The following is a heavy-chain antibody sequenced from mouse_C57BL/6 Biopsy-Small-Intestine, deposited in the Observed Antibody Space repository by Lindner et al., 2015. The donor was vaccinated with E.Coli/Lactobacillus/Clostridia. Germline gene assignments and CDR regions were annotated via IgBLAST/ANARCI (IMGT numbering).Heavy chain of an antibody. V-gene: IGHV1-26*01. CDR3: AKAVYYYGSAPYWYFDV. J-gene: IGHJ1*03. Sequence: VQLQESGPELVTPGASVKISCQASGYTFTDYYLNWVKQSHGKSLEWIGHIDPNDGGSTYNQKFKGKATLTVDESSSTAYMELRSLTSEDSAVYYCAKAVYYYGSAPYWYFDVWGTGTTVTVSS. CDR1: GYTFTDYY. CDR2: IDPNDGGS. D-gene: IGHD1-1*01.